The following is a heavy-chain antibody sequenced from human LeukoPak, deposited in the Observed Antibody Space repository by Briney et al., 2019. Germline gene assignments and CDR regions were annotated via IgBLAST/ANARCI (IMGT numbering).Heavy chain of an antibody. CDR3: ARSLGRYCSGGPCYYFDY. J-gene: IGHJ4*02. V-gene: IGHV3-7*01. CDR2: INQDGSEE. D-gene: IGHD2-15*01. Sequence: GGSLRLSCAASGFTFSSYWMTWVRQAPGKGLEWVANINQDGSEEYYVDSVKGRLTISRDNAKNSLYLQMNSLGAEDTAVYYCARSLGRYCSGGPCYYFDYWGQGTLVTVSS. CDR1: GFTFSSYW.